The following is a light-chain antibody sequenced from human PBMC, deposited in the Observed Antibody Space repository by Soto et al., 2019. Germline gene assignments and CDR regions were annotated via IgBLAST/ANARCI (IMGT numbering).Light chain of an antibody. CDR1: QSISSK. CDR2: GAS. CDR3: QQYGSSRWT. Sequence: EIVMTQSPATLSVSPGERATLSCRASQSISSKLAWYQQKPGQAPRLLIYGASSRATGIPDRFSGSGSGTDFTLTISRLEPEDFAVYYCQQYGSSRWTLGQGTKADI. J-gene: IGKJ1*01. V-gene: IGKV3-20*01.